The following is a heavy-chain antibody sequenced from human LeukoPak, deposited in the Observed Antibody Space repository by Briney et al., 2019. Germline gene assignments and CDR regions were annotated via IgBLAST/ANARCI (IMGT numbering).Heavy chain of an antibody. CDR2: IYTSGST. V-gene: IGHV4-4*07. J-gene: IGHJ4*02. D-gene: IGHD3-10*01. CDR3: AREPRYGSGSYSNFDY. CDR1: GGSISSYY. Sequence: SETLSLTCTVSGGSISSYYWSWIRQPAGKGLEWIGRIYTSGSTNYNPSLKSRVTMSVDTSKNQFSLKLSSVTAADTAVYYCAREPRYGSGSYSNFDYWGQGTLVTVSS.